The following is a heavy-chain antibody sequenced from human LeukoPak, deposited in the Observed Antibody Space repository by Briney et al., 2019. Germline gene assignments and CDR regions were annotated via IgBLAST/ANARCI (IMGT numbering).Heavy chain of an antibody. V-gene: IGHV3-21*01. CDR1: GFTFSSYS. J-gene: IGHJ4*02. Sequence: GGSLRLSRAASGFTFSSYSMNWVRQAPGQGLEWVSSISSSSSYIYYADSVKGRFTISRDNAKNSLYLQMNSLRAEDTAVYYCAKDRKDYYGSGSYYNEWGQGTLVTVSS. CDR2: ISSSSSYI. CDR3: AKDRKDYYGSGSYYNE. D-gene: IGHD3-10*01.